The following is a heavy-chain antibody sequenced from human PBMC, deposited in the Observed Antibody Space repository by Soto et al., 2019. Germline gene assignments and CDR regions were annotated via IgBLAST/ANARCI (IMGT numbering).Heavy chain of an antibody. V-gene: IGHV3-11*01. CDR1: GFTFSDYY. CDR2: ISSSGSTI. D-gene: IGHD3-16*01. J-gene: IGHJ5*02. Sequence: QVQLVESGGGLVKPGGSLRLSCAASGFTFSDYYMSWIRQAPGKGLEWVSYISSSGSTIYYADSVKGRFTISRDNAKNSLYLPRTSLRAEDTAVYYWARDSAFGGGTWFDPWGQGTLVTVSS. CDR3: ARDSAFGGGTWFDP.